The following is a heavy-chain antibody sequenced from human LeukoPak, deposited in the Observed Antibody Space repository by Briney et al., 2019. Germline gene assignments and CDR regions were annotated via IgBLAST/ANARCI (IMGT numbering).Heavy chain of an antibody. CDR3: ARTPPGSYLDY. CDR2: ISGYNGNA. V-gene: IGHV1-18*01. J-gene: IGHJ4*02. D-gene: IGHD3-10*01. CDR1: GYTFTSYG. Sequence: ASVKVSCKASGYTFTSYGLTWVRQAPGQGPEWMGWISGYNGNANYAQNLQGRVTMTTDTSTTTAYMELRSLRSDDTAVYYCARTPPGSYLDYWGQGTLVTVSS.